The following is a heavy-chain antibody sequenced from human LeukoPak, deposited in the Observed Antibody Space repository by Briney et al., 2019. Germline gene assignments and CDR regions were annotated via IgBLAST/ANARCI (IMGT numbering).Heavy chain of an antibody. J-gene: IGHJ4*02. V-gene: IGHV4-39*01. D-gene: IGHD1-14*01. CDR3: VRLETVRDYFDS. CDR1: GASISNRHHH. Sequence: SDTLSLPCIVSGASISNRHHHWGWIRQPPGKGLEWIGNIYYHGGTYYTPSLKSRVSISIDTSKTQFSLKMTSVTAADTGVYYCVRLETVRDYFDSWGQGTMVTVSS. CDR2: IYYHGGT.